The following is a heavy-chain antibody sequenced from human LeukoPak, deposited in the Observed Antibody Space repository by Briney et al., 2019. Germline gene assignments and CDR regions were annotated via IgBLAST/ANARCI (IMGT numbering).Heavy chain of an antibody. J-gene: IGHJ6*04. V-gene: IGHV1-69*13. CDR2: IIPIFGTA. D-gene: IGHD2-15*01. CDR3: ARGSDIVVVVAAIPYYYGMDV. CDR1: GGTFSSYA. Sequence: SVKVSCKASGGTFSSYAISWVRQATGQGLEWMGGIIPIFGTANYAQKFQGRVTITADESTSTAYMELSSLRSEDTAVYYCARGSDIVVVVAAIPYYYGMDVWGKGTTVTVSS.